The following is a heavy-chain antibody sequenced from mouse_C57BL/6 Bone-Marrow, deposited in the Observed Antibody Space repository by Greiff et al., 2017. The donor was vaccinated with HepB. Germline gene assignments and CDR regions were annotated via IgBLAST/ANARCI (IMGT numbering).Heavy chain of an antibody. V-gene: IGHV1-50*01. Sequence: VQLQQPGAELVKPGASVTLSCKASGYTFTSYWTQWVKQRPGQGLEWIGEIDPSDSYTNSNQKFKGKATLTVDTSSSTAYMQLSSLTSEDSAVYYCARRSRGYWYFDVWGTATTVTSFS. J-gene: IGHJ1*03. CDR1: GYTFTSYW. D-gene: IGHD1-1*01. CDR2: IDPSDSYT. CDR3: ARRSRGYWYFDV.